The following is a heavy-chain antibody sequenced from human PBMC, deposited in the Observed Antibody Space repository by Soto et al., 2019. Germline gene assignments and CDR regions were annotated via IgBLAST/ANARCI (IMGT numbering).Heavy chain of an antibody. D-gene: IGHD3-22*01. V-gene: IGHV5-10-1*01. J-gene: IGHJ6*02. Sequence: PGESLKISCKGSRYSFTSYWISWVRQMPGKGLEWMGRIDPSDSYTNYSPSFQGHVTISADKSISTAYLQWSSLKASDTAMYYCARGGYYDSSGYPHAGYYYYYYGMDVWGQGTTVTVSS. CDR3: ARGGYYDSSGYPHAGYYYYYYGMDV. CDR1: RYSFTSYW. CDR2: IDPSDSYT.